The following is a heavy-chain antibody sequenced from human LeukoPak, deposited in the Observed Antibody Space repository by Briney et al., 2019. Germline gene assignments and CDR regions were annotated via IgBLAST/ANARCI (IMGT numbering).Heavy chain of an antibody. CDR1: GGSISSYY. V-gene: IGHV4-59*01. Sequence: SETLSLTCTVSGGSISSYYWSWIRQPPGKGLEWIGYIYYSGSTNYNPSLKSRVTISVDTSKNQFSLRLSSVTAADTAVYYCARETGGLLWFGETIEAFDIGGKGKMVTVSS. J-gene: IGHJ3*02. D-gene: IGHD3-10*01. CDR3: ARETGGLLWFGETIEAFDI. CDR2: IYYSGST.